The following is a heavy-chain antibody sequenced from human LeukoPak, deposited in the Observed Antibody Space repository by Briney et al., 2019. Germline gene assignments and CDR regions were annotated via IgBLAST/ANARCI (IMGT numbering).Heavy chain of an antibody. J-gene: IGHJ4*02. D-gene: IGHD2-15*01. CDR2: IWYDGSNK. V-gene: IGHV3-33*08. CDR3: ARVSLTQKSYFDY. CDR1: GFTVSTTL. Sequence: PGGSLRLSCIVSGFTVSTTLMDWVRQAPGKGLEWVAVIWYDGSNKYYADSVKGRFTISRDNSKNTLYLQMNSLRAEDTAVYYCARVSLTQKSYFDYWGQGTLVTVSS.